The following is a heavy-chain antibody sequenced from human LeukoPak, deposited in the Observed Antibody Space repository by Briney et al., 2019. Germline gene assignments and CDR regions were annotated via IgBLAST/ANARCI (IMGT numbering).Heavy chain of an antibody. CDR2: ISGSGGST. J-gene: IGHJ4*02. CDR1: GFTFSSYA. CDR3: AAWAHYTPGNFDY. V-gene: IGHV3-23*01. D-gene: IGHD4/OR15-4a*01. Sequence: GGSLRLSCAASGFTFSSYAMSWVRQAPGKGLEWVSAISGSGGSTYYADSVKGRFTISRDNSKNTLYLQMNSLRAEDTAIYYCAAWAHYTPGNFDYWGQGTLVTVSS.